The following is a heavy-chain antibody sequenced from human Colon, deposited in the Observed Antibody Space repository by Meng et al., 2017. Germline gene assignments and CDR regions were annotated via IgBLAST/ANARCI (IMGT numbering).Heavy chain of an antibody. CDR1: GGSISSGSGSDY. J-gene: IGHJ4*02. V-gene: IGHV4-61*02. CDR2: IYASGDS. Sequence: SETLSLTCTVSGGSISSGSGSDYWSWSRQSASKGLEYIGRIYASGDSNYNPSLKSRVTISGDTSKNQFSLKLDSVTAADTAVYYCARARVGRSFDYWGQGTLVTVSS. D-gene: IGHD3-16*01. CDR3: ARARVGRSFDY.